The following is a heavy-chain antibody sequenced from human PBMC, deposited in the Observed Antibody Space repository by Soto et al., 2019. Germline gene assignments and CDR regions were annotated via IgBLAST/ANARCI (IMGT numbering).Heavy chain of an antibody. CDR2: IYPGDSDT. CDR3: ARQDYGDYGINAFDI. Sequence: GESLKISCKGSGYSFTSYWIGWVRQMPGKGLEWMGIIYPGDSDTRYSPSFQGQVTISADKSISTAYLQWSSLKASDTAMYYCARQDYGDYGINAFDIWGQGTMVTVSS. V-gene: IGHV5-51*01. D-gene: IGHD4-17*01. J-gene: IGHJ3*02. CDR1: GYSFTSYW.